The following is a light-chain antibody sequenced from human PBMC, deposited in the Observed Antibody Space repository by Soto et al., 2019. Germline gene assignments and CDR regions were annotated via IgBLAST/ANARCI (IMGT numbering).Light chain of an antibody. CDR3: QSYDSSLSGSGV. V-gene: IGLV1-40*01. Sequence: QSVLTQPPSVSGAPGQRVTISCTGSRSNIGAGYDVHWYQQLPGTAPKLLIYGNSNRPSGVPDRFSGSKSGTSASLAITGLQAEDEADYYCQSYDSSLSGSGVFGGGTKLTV. CDR2: GNS. J-gene: IGLJ2*01. CDR1: RSNIGAGYD.